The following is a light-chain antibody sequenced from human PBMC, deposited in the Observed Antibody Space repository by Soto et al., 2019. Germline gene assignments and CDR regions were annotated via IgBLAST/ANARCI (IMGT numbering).Light chain of an antibody. CDR1: SSDVGDYNY. J-gene: IGLJ1*01. V-gene: IGLV2-11*01. CDR2: DVS. Sequence: QSVLTQPRSVSGSPGQSVTISCTGTSSDVGDYNYVSWYQQHPGKAPKLMIYDVSKRPSGVPDRFSGSKSGNTASLTISGLQAEDEADYYCCSYAGSYTHYVFGTGTKVTVL. CDR3: CSYAGSYTHYV.